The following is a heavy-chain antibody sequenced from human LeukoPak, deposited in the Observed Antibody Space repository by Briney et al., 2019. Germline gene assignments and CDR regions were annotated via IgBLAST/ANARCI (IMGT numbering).Heavy chain of an antibody. V-gene: IGHV4-39*01. Sequence: SETLSLTCTVSGGSISSSRYFWGWIRQPPGKGLECIGSIYYSGGTSYNPSLRSRVTISVDTSKNQFSVKLSSVTAADTAIYYCARYYYGSGKQPYWGQGTLVTVSS. J-gene: IGHJ4*02. CDR1: GGSISSSRYF. CDR3: ARYYYGSGKQPY. D-gene: IGHD3-10*01. CDR2: IYYSGGT.